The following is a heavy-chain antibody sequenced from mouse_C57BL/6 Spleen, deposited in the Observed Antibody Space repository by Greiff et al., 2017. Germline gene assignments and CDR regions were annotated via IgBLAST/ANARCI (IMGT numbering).Heavy chain of an antibody. J-gene: IGHJ2*01. CDR1: GFNIKDYY. CDR3: AKWDDYDHFDY. V-gene: IGHV14-2*01. CDR2: IDPEDGAT. Sequence: VQLQQSGAELVKPGASVKLSCTASGFNIKDYYMHWVKQRTEQGLEWIGRIDPEDGATKSAPKFQGKATITADTSSTPAYLQRSSLTSEDTAVYYCAKWDDYDHFDYWGQGTTRTVSS. D-gene: IGHD2-4*01.